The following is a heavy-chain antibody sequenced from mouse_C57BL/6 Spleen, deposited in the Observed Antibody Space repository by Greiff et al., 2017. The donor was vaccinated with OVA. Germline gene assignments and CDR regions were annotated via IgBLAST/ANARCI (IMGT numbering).Heavy chain of an antibody. CDR3: ARGCAY. CDR1: GYTFTSYW. J-gene: IGHJ3*01. CDR2: IHPNSGST. Sequence: QVQLQQPGAELVKPGASVKLSCKASGYTFTSYWMHWVKQRPGQGLEWIGMIHPNSGSTNYNEKFKSKATLTVDKSSSKAYMQLSSLTSEDSAVYYCARGCAYWGQGTLVTVSA. V-gene: IGHV1-64*01.